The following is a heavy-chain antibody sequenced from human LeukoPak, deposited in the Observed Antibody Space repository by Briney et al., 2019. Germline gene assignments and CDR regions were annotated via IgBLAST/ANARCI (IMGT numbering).Heavy chain of an antibody. V-gene: IGHV4-39*01. CDR3: ASRIAVALNYFDY. D-gene: IGHD6-19*01. CDR2: IYYSGRT. CDR1: GGSISSSSYY. J-gene: IGHJ4*02. Sequence: SETLSLTCTVSGGSISSSSYYWGWIRQPPAKGLEWLGSIYYSGRTYHNPSLKSRVTISVDTSKNQFSLKVSSVTAADTAVYYCASRIAVALNYFDYWGQGTLVTVSS.